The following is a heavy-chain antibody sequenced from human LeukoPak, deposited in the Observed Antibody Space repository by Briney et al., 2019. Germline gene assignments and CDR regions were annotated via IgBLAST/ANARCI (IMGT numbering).Heavy chain of an antibody. CDR3: AKDRAPDSSGWYDWFDP. CDR1: GFTFSSYA. V-gene: IGHV3-23*01. D-gene: IGHD6-19*01. J-gene: IGHJ5*02. Sequence: GGSLRLSCAASGFTFSSYAMGWVRQAPGKGLEWVSAICGSGGSTYYADSVKGRFTISRDNSKNTLYLQMNSLRAEDTAVYYCAKDRAPDSSGWYDWFDPSRQGTLVTVSS. CDR2: ICGSGGST.